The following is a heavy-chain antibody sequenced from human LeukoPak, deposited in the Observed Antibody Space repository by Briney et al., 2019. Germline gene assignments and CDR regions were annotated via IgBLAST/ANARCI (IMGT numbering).Heavy chain of an antibody. Sequence: ASVEVSCKASGYTFTDYYIHWMRQAPGQGLEWMGWINPKRGVTTYAQKFQGRVTMTRDTSITTAYMELTRLRSDDTTIYYCARERNYGDYGNAFDVWGQGTKVTVSS. CDR2: INPKRGVT. CDR1: GYTFTDYY. V-gene: IGHV1-2*02. J-gene: IGHJ3*01. CDR3: ARERNYGDYGNAFDV. D-gene: IGHD4-17*01.